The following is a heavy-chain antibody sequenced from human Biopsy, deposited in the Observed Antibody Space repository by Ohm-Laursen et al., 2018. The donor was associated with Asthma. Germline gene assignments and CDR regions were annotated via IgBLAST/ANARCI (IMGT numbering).Heavy chain of an antibody. D-gene: IGHD4-17*01. CDR2: IYYSGST. CDR1: GDSISSGGNY. CDR3: ARTTYGDDGFDP. Sequence: TLSLTCTVSGDSISSGGNYWSWIRQLPVKGLEWIGYIYYSGSTYYNPSLKSRVSISLDTSKNQFSLSLTSVTAADTAVYYCARTTYGDDGFDPWGQGTLVTVSS. J-gene: IGHJ5*02. V-gene: IGHV4-31*03.